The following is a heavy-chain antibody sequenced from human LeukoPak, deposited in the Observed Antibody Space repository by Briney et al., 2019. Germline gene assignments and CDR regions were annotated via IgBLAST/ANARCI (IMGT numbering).Heavy chain of an antibody. D-gene: IGHD5-12*01. CDR3: AKDPGYSGYDTNY. V-gene: IGHV3-7*03. Sequence: PGGSLRLSCAASGFTFSSYWMSWVRQAPGKGLEWEANIKQDGSEKYYVDSVKGRFTISRDNAKNSLYLQMNSLRAEDTAVYYCAKDPGYSGYDTNYWGQGTLVTVSS. CDR2: IKQDGSEK. J-gene: IGHJ4*02. CDR1: GFTFSSYW.